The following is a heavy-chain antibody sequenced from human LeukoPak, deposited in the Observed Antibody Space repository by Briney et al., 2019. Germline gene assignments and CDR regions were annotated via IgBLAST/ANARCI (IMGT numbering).Heavy chain of an antibody. V-gene: IGHV1-8*01. CDR3: ARGPSKYCTNGVCLHKTRGSRLGY. CDR2: MNPNSGNT. Sequence: ASVKVSCKASGYTFTSYDINWVRQATGHGLEWMGWMNPNSGNTGYAQKFQGRVTMTRNTSISTAYMELSSLRSEDTAVYYCARGPSKYCTNGVCLHKTRGSRLGYWGQGTLVTVSS. J-gene: IGHJ4*02. D-gene: IGHD2-8*01. CDR1: GYTFTSYD.